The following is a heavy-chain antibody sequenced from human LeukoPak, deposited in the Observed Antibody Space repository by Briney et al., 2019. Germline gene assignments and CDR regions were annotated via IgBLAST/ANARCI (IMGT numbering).Heavy chain of an antibody. J-gene: IGHJ4*02. Sequence: GGSLRLSCAASGFTFSDYYMSWLRQAPGKGLEWVSYISSSGSTIYYADSVKGRFTISRHNAKNSLYLQMNSLRAEDTAVYYCTRVGSGYESDYWGQGTLVTVSS. CDR2: ISSSGSTI. CDR1: GFTFSDYY. V-gene: IGHV3-11*01. D-gene: IGHD5-12*01. CDR3: TRVGSGYESDY.